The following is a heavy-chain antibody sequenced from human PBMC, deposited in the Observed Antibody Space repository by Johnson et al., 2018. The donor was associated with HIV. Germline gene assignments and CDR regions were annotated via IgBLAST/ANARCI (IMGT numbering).Heavy chain of an antibody. Sequence: QVQLVESGGGVVQPGRSLRLSCAASGFTFKSYSMHWVRQAPGKGLEWMAVISYDGSNKFYADSLKGRFRISRDNSNNTLYLQMNSLRPEDTAVYYCARVTNDAFDIWGQGTMVTVSS. V-gene: IGHV3-30*03. CDR1: GFTFKSYS. CDR3: ARVTNDAFDI. CDR2: ISYDGSNK. J-gene: IGHJ3*02.